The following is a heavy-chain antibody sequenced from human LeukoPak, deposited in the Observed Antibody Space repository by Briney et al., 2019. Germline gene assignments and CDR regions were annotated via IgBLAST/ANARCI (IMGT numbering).Heavy chain of an antibody. D-gene: IGHD3-10*01. CDR1: GFTFSTYG. V-gene: IGHV3-23*01. Sequence: GGSLRLSCAASGFTFSTYGMTWVRQAPGKGLEWVSAIGGSGVSTYYADSVKGRFTISRDNSRNTLYLQMNSLRAEDTAVYYCAKDRAFLWFGDLWGQGTLVTVSS. CDR3: AKDRAFLWFGDL. J-gene: IGHJ5*02. CDR2: IGGSGVST.